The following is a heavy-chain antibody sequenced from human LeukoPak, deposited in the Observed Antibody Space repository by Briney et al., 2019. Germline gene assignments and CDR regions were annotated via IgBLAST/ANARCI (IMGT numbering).Heavy chain of an antibody. CDR3: AKSVEAWVRGLVAARRGSAFDI. CDR1: GFTFSSYA. J-gene: IGHJ3*02. Sequence: PGGSLRLSCAASGFTFSSYAMSWVRQAPGKGLEWVSAISGSGGSTYYADSVKGRFTISRDNSKNTLYLQMNSLRAEDTAVYYCAKSVEAWVRGLVAARRGSAFDIWGQGTMVTVSS. D-gene: IGHD6-6*01. V-gene: IGHV3-23*01. CDR2: ISGSGGST.